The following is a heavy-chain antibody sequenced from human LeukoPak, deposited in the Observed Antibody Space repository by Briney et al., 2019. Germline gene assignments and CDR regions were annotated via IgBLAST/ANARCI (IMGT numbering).Heavy chain of an antibody. CDR3: ARSVVMLWGVLDS. CDR2: MYPGDSDS. Sequence: PGESLKISCKGSGYIFSDYWINWVRQMPGKGLEWMGIMYPGDSDSRYSPAFQGHVTFSADKSTNTAYLQWNSLNASDTAIYYCARSVVMLWGVLDSWGQGTLVTVSS. J-gene: IGHJ4*02. V-gene: IGHV5-51*01. D-gene: IGHD3-10*01. CDR1: GYIFSDYW.